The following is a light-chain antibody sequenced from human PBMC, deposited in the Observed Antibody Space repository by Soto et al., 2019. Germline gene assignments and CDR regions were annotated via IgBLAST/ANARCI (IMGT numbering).Light chain of an antibody. CDR3: QQYNSYPLT. J-gene: IGKJ4*01. CDR2: KAS. CDR1: QSISRY. V-gene: IGKV1-5*03. Sequence: DIQMAQSPSSLYASVGDSVTITCRASQSISRYLNWYQQKPGKAPKLLIYKASSLESGVPSRFSGSGSGSEFTLTISSLQPDDFSTYYCQQYNSYPLTFGGGTKVDI.